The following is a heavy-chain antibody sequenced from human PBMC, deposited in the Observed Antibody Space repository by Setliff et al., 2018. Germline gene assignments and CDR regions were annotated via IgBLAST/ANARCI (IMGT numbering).Heavy chain of an antibody. V-gene: IGHV3-30*02. CDR3: ARDTHQWDPLYFDS. CDR1: GFTFSGYG. J-gene: IGHJ4*02. D-gene: IGHD1-26*01. Sequence: QTGGSLRLSCAASGFTFSGYGIHWVRQAPGKGLEWVAFIRYDGSNKNYGDSVKGRFTISRDNSKNTLYLEMSSLRPEDTAMYYCARDTHQWDPLYFDSWGQGTLVTVSS. CDR2: IRYDGSNK.